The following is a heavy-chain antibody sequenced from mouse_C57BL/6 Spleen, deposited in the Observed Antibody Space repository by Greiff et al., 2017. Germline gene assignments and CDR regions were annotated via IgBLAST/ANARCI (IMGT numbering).Heavy chain of an antibody. D-gene: IGHD1-1*01. Sequence: QVQLQQSGPELVKPGASVKISCKASGYSFTSYYIHWVKQRPGQGLEWIGWIYPGSGSTKYNEKFKGKATLTADTSSSTAYMQLSSLTSEDSAVCYCASSSSYAMDYWGQGTSVTVSS. J-gene: IGHJ4*01. V-gene: IGHV1-66*01. CDR2: IYPGSGST. CDR3: ASSSSYAMDY. CDR1: GYSFTSYY.